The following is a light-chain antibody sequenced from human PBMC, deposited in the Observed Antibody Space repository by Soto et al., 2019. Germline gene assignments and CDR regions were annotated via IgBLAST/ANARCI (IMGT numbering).Light chain of an antibody. CDR3: SSYTSISTLV. CDR1: SSDVGGYNF. Sequence: QSALTQPASVSGSPGQSITISFSGTSSDVGGYNFVSWYQQHPGKAPKLMIYEVSNRPSGVSNRFSGSKSGNTASLTISGLQAEDEADYYCSSYTSISTLVFGGGTKLTVL. J-gene: IGLJ3*02. V-gene: IGLV2-14*01. CDR2: EVS.